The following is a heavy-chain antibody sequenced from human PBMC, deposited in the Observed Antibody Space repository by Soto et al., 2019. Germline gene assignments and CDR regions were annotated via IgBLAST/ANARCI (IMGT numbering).Heavy chain of an antibody. CDR2: IKEDGSEK. J-gene: IGHJ4*02. V-gene: IGHV3-7*04. CDR3: VRARVDY. Sequence: GGSLRLYCTTSGFTFNNYWMTWVRQAPGKGLEWVATIKEDGSEKYYGDSLRGRFTISRDNAENSLYLQMNSLRAEDTAVYYCVRARVDYWGQGSLVTVSS. CDR1: GFTFNNYW.